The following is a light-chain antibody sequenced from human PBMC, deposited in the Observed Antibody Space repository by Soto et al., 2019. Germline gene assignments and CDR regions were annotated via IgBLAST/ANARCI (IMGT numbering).Light chain of an antibody. CDR3: CSYAGSSTFGVG. CDR2: EGS. J-gene: IGLJ2*01. Sequence: QSVLTQPASVSGSPGQSITISCTGTSSDVGSYNLVSWYQQHPGKAPKLMIYEGSKRPSGVSNRFSGSKSGNTASLTISGLQAEDEADYYCCSYAGSSTFGVGFGGGTQLTVL. CDR1: SSDVGSYNL. V-gene: IGLV2-23*03.